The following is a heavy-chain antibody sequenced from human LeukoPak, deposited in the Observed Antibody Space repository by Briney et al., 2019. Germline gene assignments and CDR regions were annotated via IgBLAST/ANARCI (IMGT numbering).Heavy chain of an antibody. D-gene: IGHD2-21*01. CDR2: INARGDSI. J-gene: IGHJ4*02. CDR1: EFTFSDDD. Sequence: GQSLTLSCAASEFTFSDDDNTWIRHAPPKGQGLVSNINARGDSIYYADSVMDRFIISRDNAKKSLYLQMNSLRAEDTAVYYCARSIFYSPRYFDLWGQGTLITVS. CDR3: ARSIFYSPRYFDL. V-gene: IGHV3-11*01.